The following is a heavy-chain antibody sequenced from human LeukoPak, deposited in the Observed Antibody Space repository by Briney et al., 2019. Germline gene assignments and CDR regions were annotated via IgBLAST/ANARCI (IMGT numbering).Heavy chain of an antibody. CDR1: GFTFSSSN. D-gene: IGHD3-22*01. J-gene: IGHJ4*02. CDR2: ITSSSNTI. Sequence: GGSLRLSCAAAGFTFSSSNMNWVRQAPGKGLEWVSYITSSSNTIYYADSVKGRFTISRDTSKNTLYLQMNSLRAEDTAVYYCAKASMGMIEVGTYFFDNWGQGTLVSVSS. CDR3: AKASMGMIEVGTYFFDN. V-gene: IGHV3-48*04.